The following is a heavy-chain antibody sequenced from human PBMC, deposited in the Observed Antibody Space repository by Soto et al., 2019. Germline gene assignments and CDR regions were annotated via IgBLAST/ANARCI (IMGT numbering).Heavy chain of an antibody. CDR1: GGSISSGGYY. Sequence: SETLSLTCTVSGGSISSGGYYWSWIRQHPGKGLEWIGYIYYSGSTYYNPSLKSRVIMSVDPSKNQFSLRLSSVTAADTAVYYYARDGPGTDYGMDVWGPGTTVAVSS. J-gene: IGHJ6*02. D-gene: IGHD1-1*01. CDR2: IYYSGST. V-gene: IGHV4-31*03. CDR3: ARDGPGTDYGMDV.